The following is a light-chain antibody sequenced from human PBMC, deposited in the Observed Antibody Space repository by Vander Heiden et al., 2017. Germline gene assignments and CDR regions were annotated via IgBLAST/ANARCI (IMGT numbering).Light chain of an antibody. J-gene: IGKJ1*01. Sequence: DIQMTQSPSSLSASVGDRVTITCQASQDISNYLNWYQQKPGKAPKLLIYDASNLETGVPSRFSGSGSGTDFTFTISSLQPEDIAIYYCQQYDNLPQTFGQGTKVEIK. CDR1: QDISNY. CDR3: QQYDNLPQT. V-gene: IGKV1-33*01. CDR2: DAS.